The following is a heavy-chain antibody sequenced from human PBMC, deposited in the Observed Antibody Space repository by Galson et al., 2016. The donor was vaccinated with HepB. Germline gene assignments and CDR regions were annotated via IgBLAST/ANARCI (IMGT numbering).Heavy chain of an antibody. CDR1: GFTFISYG. CDR2: ISNDGSKK. CDR3: AKVELNSKQYYYYGMDV. Sequence: SLRLSCAASGFTFISYGMHWVRQAPGKGLQWVAFISNDGSKKYYADSVKGRFTISRDNSNNPLYLQMNSVRADDTAVYYCAKVELNSKQYYYYGMDVWGQGTTVTVSS. D-gene: IGHD3-10*01. V-gene: IGHV3-30*18. J-gene: IGHJ6*02.